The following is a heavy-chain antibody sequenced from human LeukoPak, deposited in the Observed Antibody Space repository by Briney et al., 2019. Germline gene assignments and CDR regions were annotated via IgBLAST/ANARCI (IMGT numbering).Heavy chain of an antibody. Sequence: PSETLSLTCTVSGGSISSYYWSWIRQPPGKGLEWIGYIYYSGSTNYNPSLKSRVTISVDTSKNQFSLKLSSVTAADTAVYYCAGPVESSGWWYVWGWGQGTLVTVSS. CDR1: GGSISSYY. V-gene: IGHV4-59*08. CDR3: AGPVESSGWWYVWG. D-gene: IGHD6-19*01. CDR2: IYYSGST. J-gene: IGHJ4*02.